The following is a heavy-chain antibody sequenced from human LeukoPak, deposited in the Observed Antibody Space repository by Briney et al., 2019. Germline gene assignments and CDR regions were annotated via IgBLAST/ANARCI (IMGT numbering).Heavy chain of an antibody. CDR3: ARHRLGYSYGPFDY. V-gene: IGHV4-59*08. CDR1: GGSISSYY. D-gene: IGHD5-18*01. J-gene: IGHJ4*02. Sequence: PSETLSLTCTVSGGSISSYYWSWIRQPPGKGLEWIGFIYYSGSTNYNPSLKSRVTISVDTSESQFSLKLSSVTAADTAVYYCARHRLGYSYGPFDYWGRGTLVTVSS. CDR2: IYYSGST.